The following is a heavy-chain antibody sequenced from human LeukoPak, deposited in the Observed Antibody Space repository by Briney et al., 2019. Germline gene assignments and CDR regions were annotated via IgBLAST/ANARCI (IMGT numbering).Heavy chain of an antibody. CDR2: IIPIFGTA. Sequence: ASVKVSCKASGGTFSSYANSWVRQAPGQGLEWMGVIIPIFGTANYAQKFQGRVTITADKSTSTAYMELSSLRSEDTAVYYCARTAASGSYHDAFDIWGQGTMVTVSS. CDR1: GGTFSSYA. V-gene: IGHV1-69*06. J-gene: IGHJ3*02. CDR3: ARTAASGSYHDAFDI. D-gene: IGHD1-26*01.